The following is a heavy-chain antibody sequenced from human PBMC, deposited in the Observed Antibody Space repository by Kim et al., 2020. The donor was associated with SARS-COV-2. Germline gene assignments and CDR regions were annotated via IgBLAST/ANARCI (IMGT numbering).Heavy chain of an antibody. J-gene: IGHJ5*02. Sequence: PSLKARATISVDPAKNQFSLKLGAVTAADMAVYYCARLAKGDLRWFDPWGQGTLVTVSS. D-gene: IGHD1-26*01. CDR3: ARLAKGDLRWFDP. V-gene: IGHV4-39*01.